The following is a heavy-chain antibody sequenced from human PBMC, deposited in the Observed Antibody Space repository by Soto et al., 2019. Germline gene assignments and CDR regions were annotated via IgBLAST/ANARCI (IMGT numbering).Heavy chain of an antibody. CDR3: ARDGSNYEPTDY. V-gene: IGHV1-2*02. Sequence: GSVKVSCKASRYTFTGYYMHWVRQAPRQGLEWMGWINPNSGGTNYAQKFQGRVTMTRDTSISTAYMELSSLRSDDTAVYYCARDGSNYEPTDYWGQGTLVTVSS. J-gene: IGHJ4*02. D-gene: IGHD4-4*01. CDR1: RYTFTGYY. CDR2: INPNSGGT.